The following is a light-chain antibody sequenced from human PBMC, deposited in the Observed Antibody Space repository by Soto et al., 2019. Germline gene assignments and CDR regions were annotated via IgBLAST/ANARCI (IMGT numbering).Light chain of an antibody. CDR2: AAS. CDR1: QGISTY. J-gene: IGKJ1*01. CDR3: QHSKT. Sequence: DIQLTQSPSFLSASVGDRVTITCRASQGISTYLAWYQQKPGKAPKLLIYAASTFQSGVPSRFGGSGAGTECTLTISSLQPEDLATFYCQHSKTFGQGTKVEIK. V-gene: IGKV1-9*01.